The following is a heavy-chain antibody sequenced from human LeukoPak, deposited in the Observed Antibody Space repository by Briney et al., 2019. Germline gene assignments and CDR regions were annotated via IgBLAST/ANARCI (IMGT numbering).Heavy chain of an antibody. CDR1: GGSISSSSYY. CDR2: IYYSGST. CDR3: ARASHWNQLHYFDY. Sequence: SETLSLTCTVSGGSISSSSYYWGWIRQPPGKGLEWIGSIYYSGSTYYNPSLKSRVTISVDTSKNQFSLKLTSVTAADTAVYYCARASHWNQLHYFDYWGQGTLVTVSS. J-gene: IGHJ4*02. V-gene: IGHV4-39*07. D-gene: IGHD1-1*01.